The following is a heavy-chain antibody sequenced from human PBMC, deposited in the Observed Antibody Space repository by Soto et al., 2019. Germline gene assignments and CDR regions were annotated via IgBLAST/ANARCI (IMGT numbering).Heavy chain of an antibody. D-gene: IGHD6-19*01. J-gene: IGHJ4*02. CDR3: ARGGIAVGGWGNVDY. Sequence: EVQLVESGGGLVQPGGSLRLSCAASGFTFSSYEMNWVRQAPGKGLEWVSYISSSGSTIYYIDSVKGRFTISGDNAKNSLYLQMNSLRAEDTAVYYCARGGIAVGGWGNVDYWGQGTLITVSS. CDR2: ISSSGSTI. V-gene: IGHV3-48*03. CDR1: GFTFSSYE.